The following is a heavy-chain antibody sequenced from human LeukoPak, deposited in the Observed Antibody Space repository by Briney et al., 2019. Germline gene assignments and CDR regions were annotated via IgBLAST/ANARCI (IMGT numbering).Heavy chain of an antibody. CDR3: ARWQTTVPYYYMDV. Sequence: GGSLRLSCAASGFTFSSYSMNWVRQAPGKGLEWVSSISSSSSYIYYADSVKGRFTISRDNAKNSLYLQMNSLRAEDTAVYYCARWQTTVPYYYMDVWGKGTTVTVSS. V-gene: IGHV3-21*01. D-gene: IGHD4-17*01. CDR1: GFTFSSYS. J-gene: IGHJ6*03. CDR2: ISSSSSYI.